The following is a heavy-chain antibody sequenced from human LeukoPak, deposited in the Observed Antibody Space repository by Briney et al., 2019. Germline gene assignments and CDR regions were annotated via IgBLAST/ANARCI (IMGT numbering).Heavy chain of an antibody. CDR3: ARGFPDYGDYGPAIDY. D-gene: IGHD4-17*01. CDR1: GGSISSSSYY. V-gene: IGHV4-39*01. CDR2: IYYSGST. Sequence: SETLSLTCTVSGGSISSSSYYWGWIRQPPGKGLEWIGSIYYSGSTYYNPSLKSRVTISVDTSKNQFSLKLSSVTAADTAVYYCARGFPDYGDYGPAIDYWGQGTLVTVSS. J-gene: IGHJ4*02.